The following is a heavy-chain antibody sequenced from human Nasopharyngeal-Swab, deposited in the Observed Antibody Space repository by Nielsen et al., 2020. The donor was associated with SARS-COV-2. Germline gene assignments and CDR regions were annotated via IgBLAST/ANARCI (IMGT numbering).Heavy chain of an antibody. Sequence: SQTLSLTCAVYGGSFSGYYWAWVRQSPGKGLEWIGEINPSGITKYNPSLKSRVTLSVDTSKNQFSLRLNSVTAADTAVYYCAREVVGGLVDSWGQGTLVTVSS. D-gene: IGHD1-26*01. CDR3: AREVVGGLVDS. CDR1: GGSFSGYY. J-gene: IGHJ4*02. CDR2: INPSGIT. V-gene: IGHV4-34*01.